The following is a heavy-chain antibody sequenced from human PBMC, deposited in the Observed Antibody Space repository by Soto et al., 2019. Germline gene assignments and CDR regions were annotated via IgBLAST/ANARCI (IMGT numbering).Heavy chain of an antibody. Sequence: QVQLQESGPGLVKPSETLSLTCTVSGGSISSYYWSWIRQPPGKGLEWIGYIYYSGSTNYNPSLKSRVTISVDTSKNQFSLKLSSVTAADTAVYYCARSSFWGWFGELPPGGLDYWGQGTLVTVSS. CDR2: IYYSGST. CDR3: ARSSFWGWFGELPPGGLDY. D-gene: IGHD3-10*01. V-gene: IGHV4-59*01. CDR1: GGSISSYY. J-gene: IGHJ4*02.